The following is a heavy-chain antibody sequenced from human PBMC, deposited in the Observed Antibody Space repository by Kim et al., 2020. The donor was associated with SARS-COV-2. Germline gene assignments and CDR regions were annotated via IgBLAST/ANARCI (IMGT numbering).Heavy chain of an antibody. CDR1: GGSLSGYY. J-gene: IGHJ4*02. CDR3: ARRNSDGYVYFDF. Sequence: SETLSITCGVYGGSLSGYYWSWIRQSPGKGLEWIGEVNHSGFTNYNPSLKGRVTVSVDPSNNQFSLNLRFVTATDTAVYYCARRNSDGYVYFDFWGQGTLVTVSS. V-gene: IGHV4-34*01. D-gene: IGHD3-16*01. CDR2: VNHSGFT.